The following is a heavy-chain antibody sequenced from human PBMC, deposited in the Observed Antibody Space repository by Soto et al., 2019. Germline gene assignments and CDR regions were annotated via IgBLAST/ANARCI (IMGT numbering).Heavy chain of an antibody. V-gene: IGHV3-30*03. J-gene: IGHJ5*02. Sequence: GGSLRLSCAASGFTFSSYGMHWVRQAPGKGLEWVAVISYDGSNKYYADSVKGRFTISRGNAKSSLFLQMNSLRDDNTAVYYCVRGLGYNWFGPWGQGTLVTVSS. CDR1: GFTFSSYG. CDR2: ISYDGSNK. CDR3: VRGLGYNWFGP.